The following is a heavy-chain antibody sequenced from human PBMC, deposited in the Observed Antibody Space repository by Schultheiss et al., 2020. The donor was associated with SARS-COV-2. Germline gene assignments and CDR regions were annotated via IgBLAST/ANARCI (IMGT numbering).Heavy chain of an antibody. D-gene: IGHD2-15*01. CDR2: ISGGST. J-gene: IGHJ4*02. Sequence: GGSLRLSCAASGFTFSNHAMSWVRQAPGKGLEWVSAISGGSTYYIDSVRGRFTISRDNSKNTLYLQMNSLRAEDTAVYYCAKDRSVVVVVAATLDYWGQGTLVTVSS. CDR1: GFTFSNHA. V-gene: IGHV3-23*01. CDR3: AKDRSVVVVVAATLDY.